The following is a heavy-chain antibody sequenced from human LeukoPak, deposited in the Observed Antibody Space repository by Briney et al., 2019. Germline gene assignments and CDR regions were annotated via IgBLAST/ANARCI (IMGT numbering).Heavy chain of an antibody. J-gene: IGHJ4*02. D-gene: IGHD3-10*01. V-gene: IGHV1-2*04. Sequence: ASVKVSCKASGYTFTGYYMHWVRQAPGQGLEWMGWINPNSGGTNYAQKFQGWVTMTRDTSISTAYMELSRLRSDDTAAYYCARVAGGIYGSGSYLDYWGQGTLVTVSS. CDR3: ARVAGGIYGSGSYLDY. CDR1: GYTFTGYY. CDR2: INPNSGGT.